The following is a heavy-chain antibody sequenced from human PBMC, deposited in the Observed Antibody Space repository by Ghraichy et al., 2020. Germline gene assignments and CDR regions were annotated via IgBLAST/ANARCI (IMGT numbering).Heavy chain of an antibody. V-gene: IGHV4-59*01. Sequence: SETLSLTCTVSGGSISSYYWSWIRQPPGKGLEWIGYIYYSGNTNYNPSPKSRVTISVDTSKNQFSLKLSSVTTADTAVYYCARNYESSGYYDPFDYWGQGTLVPVSS. CDR2: IYYSGNT. D-gene: IGHD3-22*01. CDR3: ARNYESSGYYDPFDY. CDR1: GGSISSYY. J-gene: IGHJ4*02.